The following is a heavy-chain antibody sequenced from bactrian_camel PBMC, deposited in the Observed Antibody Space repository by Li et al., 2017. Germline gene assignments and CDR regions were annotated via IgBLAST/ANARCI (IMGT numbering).Heavy chain of an antibody. Sequence: VQLVESGGGSVQAGESLRLACTTSGFPFGDSDMGWYRQSPGKEREFVSGIDSDGETSYADSVKGRFAISQDNAKPTVYLQMNSLKPEDTAMYYCALDRLRCLTATPLSVQGYSHWGQGTQVTVS. V-gene: IGHV3S55*01. CDR3: ALDRLRCLTATPLSVQGYSH. J-gene: IGHJ4*01. CDR2: IDSDGET. D-gene: IGHD2*01. CDR1: GFPFGDSD.